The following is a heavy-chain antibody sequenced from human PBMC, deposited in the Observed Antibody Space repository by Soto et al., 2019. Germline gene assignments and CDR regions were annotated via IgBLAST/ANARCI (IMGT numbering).Heavy chain of an antibody. CDR3: AKRHDSSGYYRPSYFDY. CDR2: ISGSGGST. D-gene: IGHD3-22*01. Sequence: EVQLLESGGGLVQPGGSLRLSCAASGFTFSSYAMSWVRQAPGKGLEWVSAISGSGGSTYYADSVKGRFTISRDNSKNTLYLQMNSLRAEDRAVYYCAKRHDSSGYYRPSYFDYWGQGTLVTVSS. J-gene: IGHJ4*02. V-gene: IGHV3-23*01. CDR1: GFTFSSYA.